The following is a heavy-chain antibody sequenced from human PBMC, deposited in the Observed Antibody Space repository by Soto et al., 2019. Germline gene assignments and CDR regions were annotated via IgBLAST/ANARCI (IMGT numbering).Heavy chain of an antibody. CDR3: ARGIAEWELLWHAFDI. D-gene: IGHD1-26*01. CDR2: ISYDGSNK. Sequence: DSGGGVVQPGRSLRLSCAASGFTFSSYAMHWVRQAPGKGLEWVAVISYDGSNKYYADSVKGRFTISRDNSKNTLYLQMNSLRAEDTAVYYCARGIAEWELLWHAFDIWGQGTMVTVSS. J-gene: IGHJ3*02. V-gene: IGHV3-30-3*01. CDR1: GFTFSSYA.